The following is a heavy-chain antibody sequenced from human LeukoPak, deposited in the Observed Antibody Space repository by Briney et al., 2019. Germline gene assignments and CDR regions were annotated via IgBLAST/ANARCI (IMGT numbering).Heavy chain of an antibody. V-gene: IGHV3-23*01. J-gene: IGHJ4*02. CDR1: GFNFNIYT. D-gene: IGHD4-17*01. CDR2: ISDNSDST. Sequence: GGSLRLSCAASGFNFNIYTMSWVRQAPGKGLEWVSIISDNSDSTYYADSVKGRFTISRDNSKNTLYLQMNSLRAEDTAVYYFAKDSHFGDLPPDYWGQGTLVTVSS. CDR3: AKDSHFGDLPPDY.